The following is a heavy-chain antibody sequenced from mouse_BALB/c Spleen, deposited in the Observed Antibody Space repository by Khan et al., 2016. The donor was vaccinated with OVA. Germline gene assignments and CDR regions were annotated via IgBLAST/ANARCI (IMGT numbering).Heavy chain of an antibody. CDR1: GYTFTSYW. CDR2: IYPGNSDT. D-gene: IGHD2-2*01. J-gene: IGHJ3*01. V-gene: IGHV1-5*01. Sequence: EVQLQQSGTVLARPGTSVKMSCEASGYTFTSYWMHWVNQRPGQGLEWIGAIYPGNSDTSYHEKFKGKSNMSAVTSTSTAYMELSSLTNEDSAVYYCTRFGYLFAYWGQGTLVTVSA. CDR3: TRFGYLFAY.